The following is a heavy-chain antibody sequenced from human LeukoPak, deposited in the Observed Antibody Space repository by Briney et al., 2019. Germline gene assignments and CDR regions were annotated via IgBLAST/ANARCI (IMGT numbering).Heavy chain of an antibody. CDR3: AKPQYYDYVWGSYRYHTDFDY. Sequence: GGSLRLSCAASGFTFSSYAMSWVRQAPGKGLEWVSAISGSGGSTYYADSVKGRFTISRDNSKNTLYLQMNSLRAEDTAVYYCAKPQYYDYVWGSYRYHTDFDYWGQGTLVTVCS. CDR1: GFTFSSYA. CDR2: ISGSGGST. D-gene: IGHD3-16*02. J-gene: IGHJ4*02. V-gene: IGHV3-23*01.